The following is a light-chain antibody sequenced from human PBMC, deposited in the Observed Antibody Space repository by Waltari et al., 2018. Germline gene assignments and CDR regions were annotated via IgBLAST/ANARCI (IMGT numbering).Light chain of an antibody. V-gene: IGKV1-5*03. Sequence: DTQVTQSPSTLSASVGDRVTITCRAIESLSIWLAWFQQKPGKAPKLLIYEASTLESGVPSRFSGSASGTEFTLTISSLQPDDLETYYCQQYKTSPWTFGRGTKVEIE. CDR1: ESLSIW. CDR2: EAS. J-gene: IGKJ1*01. CDR3: QQYKTSPWT.